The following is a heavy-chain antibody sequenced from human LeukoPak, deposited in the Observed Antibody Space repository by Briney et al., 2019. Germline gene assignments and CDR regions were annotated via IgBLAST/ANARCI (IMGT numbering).Heavy chain of an antibody. CDR3: AKVSVCYGCYLDY. V-gene: IGHV3-23*01. D-gene: IGHD3-16*01. Sequence: GGSLRLSCAASGYTFSSHGLTWVRQAPGKGLEWVSTINGAGDNPYYAETVKGRFTISRDNSKNTLYLQMHSLRAEDTAIYYCAKVSVCYGCYLDYWGQGTLATVSS. CDR1: GYTFSSHG. CDR2: INGAGDNP. J-gene: IGHJ4*02.